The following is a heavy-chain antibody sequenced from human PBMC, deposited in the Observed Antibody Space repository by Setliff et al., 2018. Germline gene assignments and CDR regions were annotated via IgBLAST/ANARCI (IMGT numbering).Heavy chain of an antibody. CDR2: INHRGFT. CDR3: ARGRIAERPEAIDY. Sequence: PSETLSLTCAVYGESFDNHYWTWIRQPPGERLEWIGEINHRGFTDCKPSLKSRLTMSVDTSRNQFSLNLGSVTAADTGVYYCARGRIAERPEAIDYWGQGTPVTVSS. J-gene: IGHJ4*02. D-gene: IGHD6-6*01. CDR1: GESFDNHY. V-gene: IGHV4-34*01.